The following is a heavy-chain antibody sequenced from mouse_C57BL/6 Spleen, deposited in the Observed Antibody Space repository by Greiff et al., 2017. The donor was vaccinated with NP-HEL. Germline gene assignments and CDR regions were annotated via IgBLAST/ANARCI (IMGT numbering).Heavy chain of an antibody. V-gene: IGHV5-17*01. J-gene: IGHJ1*03. CDR3: ARGLIITTVVAPYWYFDV. D-gene: IGHD1-1*01. CDR1: GFTFSDYG. CDR2: ISSGSSTI. Sequence: EVHLVESGGGLVKPGGSLKLSCAASGFTFSDYGMHWVRQAPEKGLEWVAYISSGSSTIYYADTVKGRFTISRDNAKNTLFLQMTSLRSEDTAMYYCARGLIITTVVAPYWYFDVWGTGTTVTVSS.